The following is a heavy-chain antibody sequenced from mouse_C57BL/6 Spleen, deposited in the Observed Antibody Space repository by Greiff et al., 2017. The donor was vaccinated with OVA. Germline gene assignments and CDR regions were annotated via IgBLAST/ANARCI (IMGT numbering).Heavy chain of an antibody. CDR3: ARFMDY. Sequence: VQGVESGPELVKPGASVKISCKASGYAFSSSWMNWVKQRPGKGLEWIGRIYPGDGDTNYNGKFKGKATLTEDKSSSTAYMQLSSLTSEDSAVYFCARFMDYWGQGTSVTVSS. CDR2: IYPGDGDT. V-gene: IGHV1-82*01. J-gene: IGHJ4*01. CDR1: GYAFSSSW.